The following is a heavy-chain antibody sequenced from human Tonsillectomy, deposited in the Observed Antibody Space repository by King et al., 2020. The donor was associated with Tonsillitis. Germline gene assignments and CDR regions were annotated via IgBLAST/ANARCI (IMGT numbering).Heavy chain of an antibody. D-gene: IGHD1-26*01. CDR2: IYYSGST. Sequence: LQLQESGPGLVKPSETLSLTCTVSGGSISSSSYYWGWIRQPPGKGLEWIGGIYYSGSTYYNPSLKRRVTISVDTSKNQFSLKLSSVTAADTAVYYCAKGAYSGSYPFDYWGQGTLVTVSS. J-gene: IGHJ4*02. V-gene: IGHV4-39*01. CDR1: GGSISSSSYY. CDR3: AKGAYSGSYPFDY.